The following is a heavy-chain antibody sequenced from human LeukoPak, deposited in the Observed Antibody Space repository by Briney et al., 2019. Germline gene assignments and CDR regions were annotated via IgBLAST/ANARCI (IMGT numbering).Heavy chain of an antibody. J-gene: IGHJ4*02. V-gene: IGHV3-30*02. CDR3: AKASGYCSSTSCYAYSDYFDY. CDR1: GFTFSSYS. CDR2: IRYDGSNK. Sequence: GGSLRLSCAASGFTFSSYSMNWVRQAPGKGLEWVAFIRYDGSNKYYADSVKGRFTISRDNSKNTLYLQMNSLRAEDTAVYYCAKASGYCSSTSCYAYSDYFDYWGQGTLVTVSS. D-gene: IGHD2-2*01.